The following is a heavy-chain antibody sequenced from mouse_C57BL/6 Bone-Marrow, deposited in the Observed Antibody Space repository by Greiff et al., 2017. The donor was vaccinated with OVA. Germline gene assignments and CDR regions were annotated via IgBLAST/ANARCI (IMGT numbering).Heavy chain of an antibody. D-gene: IGHD1-1*01. V-gene: IGHV1-64*01. Sequence: VQLQEPGAELVKPGASVKLSCKASGYTFTSYWMHWVKQRPGQGLEWIGMIHPNSGSTNYNEKFKSKATLTVDKSSSTAYMQLSSLTSDDSAVYYCARPVYYGSSARDYWGQGTSVTVSS. CDR3: ARPVYYGSSARDY. CDR2: IHPNSGST. CDR1: GYTFTSYW. J-gene: IGHJ4*01.